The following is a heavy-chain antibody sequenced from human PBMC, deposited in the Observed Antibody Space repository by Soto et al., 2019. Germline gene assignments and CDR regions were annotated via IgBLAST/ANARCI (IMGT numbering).Heavy chain of an antibody. CDR3: ARQTGTTTTPFDY. D-gene: IGHD1-7*01. J-gene: IGHJ4*02. CDR1: GGSITSGDYY. V-gene: IGHV4-30-4*01. CDR2: IYYSGST. Sequence: SEPLALTCTFSGGSITSGDYYLNWMRQTPGKGLEWIGYIYYSGSTYYNPSLKSPITISLDTSKNQFSLKLRSVAAADTAVYYCARQTGTTTTPFDYWGQGSLVTVSS.